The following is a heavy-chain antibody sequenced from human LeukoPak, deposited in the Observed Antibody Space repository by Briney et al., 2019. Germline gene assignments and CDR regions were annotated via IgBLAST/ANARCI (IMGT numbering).Heavy chain of an antibody. CDR1: VYTSTISD. CDR3: ARGRSGLAAAGTYDY. V-gene: IGHV1-8*01. D-gene: IGHD6-13*01. CDR2: INVNSGRT. J-gene: IGHJ4*02. Sequence: AALRVSSKASVYTSTISDINWVRHAARQGVERMGWINVNSGRTGYAQKFQGRVTMTANTSISTAYMELSSLRFDDTAVYYCARGRSGLAAAGTYDYWGQGTLITVSS.